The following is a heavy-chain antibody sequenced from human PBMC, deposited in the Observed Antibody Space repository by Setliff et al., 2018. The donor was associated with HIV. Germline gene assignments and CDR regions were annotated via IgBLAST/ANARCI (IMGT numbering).Heavy chain of an antibody. J-gene: IGHJ5*02. V-gene: IGHV1-2*06. CDR3: AREHLCISELGWLDP. Sequence: ASVKVSCKASGYSFTGYYVNWVRQAPGQGLEWMGRINPKSGATNLAQKFQGRVTLTRDTSVTTVYMELTSLRSDDTAVYYCAREHLCISELGWLDPWGQGTPVTVSS. CDR1: GYSFTGYY. D-gene: IGHD7-27*01. CDR2: INPKSGAT.